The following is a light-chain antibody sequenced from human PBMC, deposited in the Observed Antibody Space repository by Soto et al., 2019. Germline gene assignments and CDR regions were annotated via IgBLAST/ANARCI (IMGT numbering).Light chain of an antibody. V-gene: IGLV2-14*01. Sequence: QSALTQPASVSGSPGQSITISCTGTSSDIGGYKYVSWYQHHPGKVPQLIIYEVNNRPSGVSNRFSGSKSGNTASLTISGLQGEDEAVYYCSSYSSGSTLGVFGAGTKLTVL. CDR2: EVN. CDR3: SSYSSGSTLGV. CDR1: SSDIGGYKY. J-gene: IGLJ3*02.